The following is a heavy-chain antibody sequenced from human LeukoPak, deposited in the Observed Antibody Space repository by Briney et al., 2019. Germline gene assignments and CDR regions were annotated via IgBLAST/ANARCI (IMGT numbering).Heavy chain of an antibody. J-gene: IGHJ3*02. D-gene: IGHD6-13*01. V-gene: IGHV1-8*03. CDR1: GYTLTELS. CDR2: MNPNSGNT. CDR3: ATYSSSWYREAFDI. Sequence: GASVKVSCKVSGYTLTELSMHWVRQATGQGLEWMGWMNPNSGNTGYAQKFQGRVTITRNTSISTAYMELSRLRSEDTAVYYCATYSSSWYREAFDIWGQGTMVTVSS.